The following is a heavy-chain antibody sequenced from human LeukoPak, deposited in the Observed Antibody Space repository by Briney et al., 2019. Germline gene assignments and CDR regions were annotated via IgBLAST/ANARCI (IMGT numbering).Heavy chain of an antibody. Sequence: GGSLRLSCAASGFTFSSYAMSWVRQAPGKGLEWVSAISGSGGSTYYADSVKGRFTISRDNSKNTLYLQMNSLRAEDTAVYYCAKVGLYYSSSLAWFDPWGQGTLVTVSS. CDR1: GFTFSSYA. CDR3: AKVGLYYSSSLAWFDP. CDR2: ISGSGGST. J-gene: IGHJ5*02. V-gene: IGHV3-23*01. D-gene: IGHD6-13*01.